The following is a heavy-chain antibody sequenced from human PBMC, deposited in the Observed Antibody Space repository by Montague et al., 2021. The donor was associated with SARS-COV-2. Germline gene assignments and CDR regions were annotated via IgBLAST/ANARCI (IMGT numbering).Heavy chain of an antibody. V-gene: IGHV3-48*04. CDR1: GFTFSDYG. Sequence: SLSLSLSASGFTFSDYGINWVRQAPGMGLEWFSYISATSRTIYYADSVKGRFTVSRDNAKNSLYLQMNSLRAEDTALYYCVRDPATGMDVWGLGTMVTVSS. CDR3: VRDPATGMDV. J-gene: IGHJ6*02. CDR2: ISATSRTI.